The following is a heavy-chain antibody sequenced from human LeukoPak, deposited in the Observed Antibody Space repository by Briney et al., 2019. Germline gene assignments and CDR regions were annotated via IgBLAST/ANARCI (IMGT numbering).Heavy chain of an antibody. CDR2: LWSDGSNK. J-gene: IGHJ4*02. D-gene: IGHD2-2*01. CDR3: AKGGSPSCYSSSGY. V-gene: IGHV3-33*06. Sequence: PGRSLRLSCAASGFTFSSYGMHWVRQAPGKGLEWVAVLWSDGSNKYYADSVKGRFTISRDNSKNTLYLQMNSLRGEDTAVYYCAKGGSPSCYSSSGYWGQGTLVTVSS. CDR1: GFTFSSYG.